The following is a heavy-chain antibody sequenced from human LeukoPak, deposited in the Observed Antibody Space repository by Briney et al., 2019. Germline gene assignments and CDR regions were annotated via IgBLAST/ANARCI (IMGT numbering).Heavy chain of an antibody. V-gene: IGHV3-7*01. D-gene: IGHD2-2*01. J-gene: IGHJ4*02. CDR3: ARDKAEGPSRLDN. CDR2: IKQDGGEH. Sequence: GGSLRLSCATAGFSFSSYWMSWVRQAPGKGLEWVANIKQDGGEHYYVDSVKGRFTISRDNAKNSLYLQMSGLRAEDTAVYYCARDKAEGPSRLDNWGQGTLATVSS. CDR1: GFSFSSYW.